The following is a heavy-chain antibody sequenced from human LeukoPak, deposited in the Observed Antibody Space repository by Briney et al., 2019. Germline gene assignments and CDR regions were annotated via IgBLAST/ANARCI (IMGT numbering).Heavy chain of an antibody. V-gene: IGHV3-30*02. CDR1: GFTFSSYG. D-gene: IGHD3-10*01. CDR3: ARDGPGSQTPDY. CDR2: IRYDGSNK. J-gene: IGHJ4*02. Sequence: PGGSLRLSCAASGFTFSSYGMHWVRQAPGKGLEWVAFIRYDGSNKYYADSVKGRFTISRDNAKNSLYLQMNSLRAEDTAVYYCARDGPGSQTPDYWGQGTLVTVSS.